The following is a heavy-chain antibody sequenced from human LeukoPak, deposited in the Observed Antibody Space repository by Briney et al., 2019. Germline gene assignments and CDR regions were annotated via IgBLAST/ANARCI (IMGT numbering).Heavy chain of an antibody. CDR1: GFTFSSYA. D-gene: IGHD6-13*01. J-gene: IGHJ4*02. Sequence: SGGSLRLSCAASGFTFSSYAMHWVRQAPGKGLEWVAVISYDGSNKYYADSVKGRFTISRDNSKNTLYLQMNSLRAEDTAVYYCNIAAAVDYWGQGTLVTVSS. CDR2: ISYDGSNK. CDR3: NIAAAVDY. V-gene: IGHV3-30-3*01.